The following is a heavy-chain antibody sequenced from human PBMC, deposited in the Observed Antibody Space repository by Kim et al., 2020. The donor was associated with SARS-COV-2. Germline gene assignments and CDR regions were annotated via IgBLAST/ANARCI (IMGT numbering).Heavy chain of an antibody. D-gene: IGHD5-12*01. Sequence: SATLSLTCTVSGGSISSYYWSWIRQPPGKGLEWIGYIYYSGSTNYNPSLKSRVTISVDTSKNQFSLKLSSVTAADTAVYYCARLPTGWLQPHDTPHFDY. J-gene: IGHJ4*01. CDR1: GGSISSYY. CDR3: ARLPTGWLQPHDTPHFDY. CDR2: IYYSGST. V-gene: IGHV4-59*08.